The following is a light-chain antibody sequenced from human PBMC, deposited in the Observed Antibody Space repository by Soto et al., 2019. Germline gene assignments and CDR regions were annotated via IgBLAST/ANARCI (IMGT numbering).Light chain of an antibody. CDR2: GAS. V-gene: IGKV3-20*01. Sequence: EIVLTQSPGTLSLSPGERATLSCRASQSVSRSNLAWYQQKPGQAPRLLIYGASSRATGIPDKFTGSGSGTDFTLTISRLEPEDFAVYYCQQYGSSPFTFGPGTKGDIK. J-gene: IGKJ3*01. CDR3: QQYGSSPFT. CDR1: QSVSRSN.